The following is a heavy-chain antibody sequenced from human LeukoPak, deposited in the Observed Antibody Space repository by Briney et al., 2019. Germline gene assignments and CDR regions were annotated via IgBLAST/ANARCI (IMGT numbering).Heavy chain of an antibody. V-gene: IGHV3-9*01. D-gene: IGHD5-18*01. Sequence: GGSLRLSCAASGFTFDDYAMHWVRQAPGKGLEWVSGISWNSGSIGYADSVKGRFTISRDNAKNYLYLQMNSLRAEDTALYYCAKVRGYSYGYFDYWGQGTLVTVSS. J-gene: IGHJ4*02. CDR2: ISWNSGSI. CDR3: AKVRGYSYGYFDY. CDR1: GFTFDDYA.